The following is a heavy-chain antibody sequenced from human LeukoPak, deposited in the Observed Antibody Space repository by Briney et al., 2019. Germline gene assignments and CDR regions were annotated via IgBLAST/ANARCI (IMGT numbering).Heavy chain of an antibody. CDR3: AGGGDIDY. CDR2: IFSGGNT. V-gene: IGHV3-66*02. Sequence: KGLEWVSTIFSGGNTYYTDSVKGRFAISRDNFKNTLYLQMNSLRDEDSAGYYCAGGGDIDYWGQGTLVTVSS. J-gene: IGHJ4*02.